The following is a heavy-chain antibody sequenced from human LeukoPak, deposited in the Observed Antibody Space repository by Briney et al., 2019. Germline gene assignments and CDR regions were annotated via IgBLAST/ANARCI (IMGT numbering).Heavy chain of an antibody. Sequence: GGSLRLSCAASGFTFSTHKMKWVRQAPGKGLEWVSVISFDGAKTYYADSAKGRFTISRDNTKNMVYLKMNSLGEEDASLYYCARDCVKLPGISYFDDWGQGTTVTVSS. CDR3: ARDCVKLPGISYFDD. V-gene: IGHV3-30-3*01. CDR2: ISFDGAKT. D-gene: IGHD3-3*02. CDR1: GFTFSTHK. J-gene: IGHJ6*02.